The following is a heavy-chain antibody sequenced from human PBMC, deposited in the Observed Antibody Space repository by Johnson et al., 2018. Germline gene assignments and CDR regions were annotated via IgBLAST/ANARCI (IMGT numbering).Heavy chain of an antibody. Sequence: VQLVESGGGLVQPGGSLRLSCAASGFTFSNYDMYWVRQTTGKGLECVSSIDTAGDTYYADSVKGRFTISRENGKNSLYLQLNSLRAEDTAVYYCARDVEEGCCSGGSCYPYAFDIWGQGTMVTVSS. CDR2: IDTAGDT. CDR1: GFTFSNYD. CDR3: ARDVEEGCCSGGSCYPYAFDI. V-gene: IGHV3-13*01. D-gene: IGHD2-15*01. J-gene: IGHJ3*02.